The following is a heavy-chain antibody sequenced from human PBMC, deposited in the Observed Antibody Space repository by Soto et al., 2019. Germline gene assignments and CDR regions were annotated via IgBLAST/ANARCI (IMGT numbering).Heavy chain of an antibody. Sequence: QVHLVQSGAEVKMPGASVKVSCKASGFTFTSYAFTWVRQAPGQGLEWMGWISAYNGNTNYARNFRDRFTMTTDSSTSTVYMELGSLTSDDTAVYFCARDFTGWPPDGVDSWGQGTLVSVSA. J-gene: IGHJ4*02. CDR3: ARDFTGWPPDGVDS. D-gene: IGHD3-16*01. CDR2: ISAYNGNT. CDR1: GFTFTSYA. V-gene: IGHV1-18*01.